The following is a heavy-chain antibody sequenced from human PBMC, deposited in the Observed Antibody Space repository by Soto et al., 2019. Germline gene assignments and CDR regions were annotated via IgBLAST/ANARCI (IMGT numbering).Heavy chain of an antibody. V-gene: IGHV5-51*01. CDR1: GYSFTSYW. J-gene: IGHJ5*02. D-gene: IGHD6-6*01. Sequence: XESLKISCKGSGYSFTSYWIGWVRQMPGKGLEWMGIIYPGDSDTRYSPSFQGQVTISADKSIGTAYLQWSSLKASDTAMYYCARQGGIAARPHWFDHWGQGTLVTVSS. CDR2: IYPGDSDT. CDR3: ARQGGIAARPHWFDH.